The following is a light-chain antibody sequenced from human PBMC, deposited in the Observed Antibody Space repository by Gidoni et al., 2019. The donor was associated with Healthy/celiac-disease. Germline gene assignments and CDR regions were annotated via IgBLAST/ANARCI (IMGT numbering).Light chain of an antibody. V-gene: IGKV1-33*01. Sequence: DIQMTQSPSSLSASVGDRVTITCQASQDISNYLNWYQQKPGKAPKLLIYDASNLETGVPSRFSGSGSGTDFTLTISSLQPEDIATYYCQQYDNLPPFTFGPGTKVEIK. J-gene: IGKJ3*01. CDR1: QDISNY. CDR2: DAS. CDR3: QQYDNLPPFT.